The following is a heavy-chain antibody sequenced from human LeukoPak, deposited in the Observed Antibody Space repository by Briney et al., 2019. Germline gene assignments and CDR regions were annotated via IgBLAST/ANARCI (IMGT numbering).Heavy chain of an antibody. J-gene: IGHJ5*02. V-gene: IGHV4-39*01. Sequence: SETLSLTCTVSGGSISSSSHSWGWIRQPPGKGLEWTGTIYYTGRTYYNPSLESRLTISVDTSKNQFSLRLTSVTAADTAIYYCAQSLGSGNWIGNWFDPWGQGTLVTVSS. D-gene: IGHD1-1*01. CDR3: AQSLGSGNWIGNWFDP. CDR2: IYYTGRT. CDR1: GGSISSSSHS.